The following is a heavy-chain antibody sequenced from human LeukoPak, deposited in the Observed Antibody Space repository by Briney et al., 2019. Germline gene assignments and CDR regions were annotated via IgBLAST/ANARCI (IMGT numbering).Heavy chain of an antibody. V-gene: IGHV3-23*01. Sequence: GGSLRLSCTASGFTFSIYAMSWVRQAPGRGLEGVSAITSSGDTTFYADSVRGRFTISRDNSKNTLYLQMSSLRAEDTAVFYCAKDRPNYFGSNGHYYRRNGDSWGQGTLVTVSS. CDR3: AKDRPNYFGSNGHYYRRNGDS. CDR1: GFTFSIYA. CDR2: ITSSGDTT. D-gene: IGHD3-10*01. J-gene: IGHJ5*01.